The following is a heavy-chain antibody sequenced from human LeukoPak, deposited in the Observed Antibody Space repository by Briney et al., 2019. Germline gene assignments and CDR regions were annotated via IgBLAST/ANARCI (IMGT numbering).Heavy chain of an antibody. CDR1: GYTFTGYY. J-gene: IGHJ6*03. Sequence: ASVKVSCKASGYTFTGYYMHWVRQAPGQGLEWMGWINPNSGGTNYAQKFQGRVTMTRDTSTSTAYMELSRLRSDDTAVYYCARDGVIAVAGTSCYYYYMDVWGKGTTVTVSS. CDR2: INPNSGGT. V-gene: IGHV1-2*02. D-gene: IGHD6-19*01. CDR3: ARDGVIAVAGTSCYYYYMDV.